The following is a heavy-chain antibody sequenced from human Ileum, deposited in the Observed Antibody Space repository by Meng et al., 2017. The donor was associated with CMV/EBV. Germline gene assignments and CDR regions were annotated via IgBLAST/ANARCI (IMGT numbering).Heavy chain of an antibody. CDR2: INSDGTST. Sequence: GGSLRLSCAASGFTFGNSWIHWVRQVPGKGLVWVSRINSDGTSTSYADSVKGRFTVSRDNAKNTLYLQMSSLRPEDTAVYYCARSEGYCSNAVCYLDYWGQGTLVTVSS. CDR1: GFTFGNSW. D-gene: IGHD2-8*01. CDR3: ARSEGYCSNAVCYLDY. J-gene: IGHJ4*02. V-gene: IGHV3-74*01.